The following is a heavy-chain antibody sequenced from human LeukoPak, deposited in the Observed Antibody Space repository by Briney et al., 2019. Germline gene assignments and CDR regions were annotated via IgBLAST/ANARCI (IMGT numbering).Heavy chain of an antibody. CDR1: GYTFTSYG. CDR2: ISAYNGNT. Sequence: GASVKVSCKASGYTFTSYGISWVRQAPGQALEGMGWISAYNGNTNYAQKLQGRVTMTTDTSTSTAYMELRSLRSDDTAVYYCARVDYGDYPFDYWGQGTLVTVSS. V-gene: IGHV1-18*04. D-gene: IGHD4-17*01. J-gene: IGHJ4*02. CDR3: ARVDYGDYPFDY.